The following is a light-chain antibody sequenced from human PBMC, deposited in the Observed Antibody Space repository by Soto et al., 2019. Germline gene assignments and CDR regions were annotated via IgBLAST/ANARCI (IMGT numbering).Light chain of an antibody. Sequence: EIVMTHSPASLSVSPWYRSTLSGRASQSISSNLAWYQQKPGQAPRLLMFRTSSRATGFPARFSGSGSGTEFNLTISSLQSEDFGVYYCQQYNSYSEAFGQGTKVDIK. CDR1: QSISSN. V-gene: IGKV3-15*01. CDR3: QQYNSYSEA. CDR2: RTS. J-gene: IGKJ1*01.